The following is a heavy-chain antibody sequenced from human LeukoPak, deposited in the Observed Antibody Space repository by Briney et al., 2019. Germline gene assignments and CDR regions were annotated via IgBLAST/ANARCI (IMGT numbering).Heavy chain of an antibody. CDR3: AKDVEGISSSRLRFDP. J-gene: IGHJ5*02. CDR2: INTDGSIT. D-gene: IGHD6-13*01. Sequence: GGSLRLSCAASGFTFSSYWMHWVRQAPGKGLMWVSRINTDGSITSYADSVKGRFTISRDNSKNTLYLQMNSLRAEDTAVYYCAKDVEGISSSRLRFDPWGQGTLVTVSS. CDR1: GFTFSSYW. V-gene: IGHV3-74*01.